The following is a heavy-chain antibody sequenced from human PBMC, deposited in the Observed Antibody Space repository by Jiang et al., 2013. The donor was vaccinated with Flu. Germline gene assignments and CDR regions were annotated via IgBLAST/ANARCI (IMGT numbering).Heavy chain of an antibody. J-gene: IGHJ6*02. Sequence: VQLVESGAEVKKPGASVKVSCKASGYSLTSYGISWVRQAPGQGLEWMGWISAYSGNTNYAQRVQGGVTMTTDTSTSTAYMELRSLRSDDTAVYYCAREDRDYYYGMDVWGQGTTVTVSS. CDR2: ISAYSGNT. V-gene: IGHV1-18*01. CDR3: AREDRDYYYGMDV. CDR1: GYSLTSYG. D-gene: IGHD2-15*01.